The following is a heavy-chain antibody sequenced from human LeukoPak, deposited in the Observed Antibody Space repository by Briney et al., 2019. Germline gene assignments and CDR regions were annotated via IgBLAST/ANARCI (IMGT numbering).Heavy chain of an antibody. CDR1: GFTFSSYW. CDR3: ATLVVSDY. CDR2: INSDGSDT. D-gene: IGHD2-15*01. Sequence: GGSLRLSCAASGFTFSSYWMHWVRQAPGKGLVWVSRINSDGSDTTYADSVKGRFTISRDNAKNTLYLQLNSLRAGDTAIYYCATLVVSDYWGQGTLVTVSS. J-gene: IGHJ4*02. V-gene: IGHV3-74*01.